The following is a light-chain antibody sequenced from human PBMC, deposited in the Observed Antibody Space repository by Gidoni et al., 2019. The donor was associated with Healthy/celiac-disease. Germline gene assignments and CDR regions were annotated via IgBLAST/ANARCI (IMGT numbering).Light chain of an antibody. CDR2: ASS. CDR1: QSISSY. CDR3: QQSYSTPRVT. V-gene: IGKV1-39*01. Sequence: DIQMNQSASSLSASVGERVTITCPARQSISSYLHWYQQKPGKAPNLLIYASSTFQSGVPSRFSCSGSGTDFTLTISSLQPEDFATYYCQQSYSTPRVTFGQGTKVEIK. J-gene: IGKJ1*01.